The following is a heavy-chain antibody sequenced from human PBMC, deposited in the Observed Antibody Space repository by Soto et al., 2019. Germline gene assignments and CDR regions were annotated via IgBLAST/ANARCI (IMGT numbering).Heavy chain of an antibody. J-gene: IGHJ4*02. CDR3: AEEAYYYDSSGSMSHYYFDY. D-gene: IGHD3-22*01. V-gene: IGHV3-23*01. Sequence: EVQLLESGGGLVQPGGSLRLSCAASGFTFSSYAMSWVRQAPGKGLEWVSAISGSGGSTYYADSVKGRFTISRDNSKNPLYLQMNRLRAEDTAVYYSAEEAYYYDSSGSMSHYYFDYWGQGTLVTVSS. CDR2: ISGSGGST. CDR1: GFTFSSYA.